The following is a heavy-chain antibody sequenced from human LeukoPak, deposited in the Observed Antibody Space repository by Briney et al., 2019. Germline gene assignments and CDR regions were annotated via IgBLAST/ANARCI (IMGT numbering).Heavy chain of an antibody. D-gene: IGHD3-10*01. CDR2: MNPNSGNT. CDR1: GYTYTSYD. J-gene: IGHJ6*02. CDR3: ARGGLGITMVRGVKDGMDV. V-gene: IGHV1-8*01. Sequence: ASVKVSCKASGYTYTSYDINWVRQATGQGLEWMGWMNPNSGNTGYARKFQGRVTMTRNTSISTAYMELSSLRSEDTAVYYCARGGLGITMVRGVKDGMDVWGQGTTVTVSS.